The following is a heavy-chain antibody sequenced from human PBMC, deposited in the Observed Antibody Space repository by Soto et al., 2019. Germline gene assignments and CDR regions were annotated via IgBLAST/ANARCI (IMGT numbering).Heavy chain of an antibody. V-gene: IGHV4-31*03. Sequence: SETLSLTCTVSGGSISSGAYYWSWIRQHPGKGLEWIGYIYYSGSTYYNPSLKSRLSISVDTSKSLFSLNLSSVTAADTAVYYCAGARDGYNLDYWGQGILVTVSS. CDR2: IYYSGST. J-gene: IGHJ4*02. D-gene: IGHD5-12*01. CDR3: AGARDGYNLDY. CDR1: GGSISSGAYY.